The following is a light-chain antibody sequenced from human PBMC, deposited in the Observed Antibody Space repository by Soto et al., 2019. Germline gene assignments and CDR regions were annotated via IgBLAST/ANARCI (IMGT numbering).Light chain of an antibody. Sequence: DIQMTQSPSTLSASVGDRVTITCRASQSISRWLAWDQQKPGKAPKLLIYQASTLEAWVPSRFSGTGSGTEFTLTISSLQPDDFATYYCQQYNAAFGQGTRLDIK. J-gene: IGKJ5*01. CDR1: QSISRW. CDR2: QAS. V-gene: IGKV1-5*03. CDR3: QQYNAA.